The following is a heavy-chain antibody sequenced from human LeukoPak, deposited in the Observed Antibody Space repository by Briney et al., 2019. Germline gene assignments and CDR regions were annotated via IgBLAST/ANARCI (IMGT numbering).Heavy chain of an antibody. CDR2: IYYSGST. CDR3: ARHGPYLGRPGWFDP. D-gene: IGHD1-26*01. CDR1: GGSISSYY. J-gene: IGHJ5*02. Sequence: SSETLSLTCTVSGGSISSYYWSWIRQPPGKGLEWIGFIYYSGSTNHNPSLKSRVTTSVDTSKNQLSLKLNSVTAADTAVYYCARHGPYLGRPGWFDPWGQGTLVTVSS. V-gene: IGHV4-59*08.